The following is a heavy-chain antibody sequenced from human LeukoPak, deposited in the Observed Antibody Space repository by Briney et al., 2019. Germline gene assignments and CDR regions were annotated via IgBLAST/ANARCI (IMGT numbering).Heavy chain of an antibody. V-gene: IGHV3-30*02. CDR1: GFNFSSYA. CDR3: AKDPYGSADYYYYMDV. D-gene: IGHD3-10*01. CDR2: IRYDGSNK. J-gene: IGHJ6*03. Sequence: TGGSLRLSCAASGFNFSSYAMHWVRPAPGKGLEWVAFIRYDGSNKYYADSVKGRLTISRDNSKNTLYVQMNSLRAEDTAVYYCAKDPYGSADYYYYMDVWGKGTTVTVSS.